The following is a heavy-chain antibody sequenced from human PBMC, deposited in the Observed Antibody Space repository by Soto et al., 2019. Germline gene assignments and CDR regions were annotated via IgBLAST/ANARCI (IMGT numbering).Heavy chain of an antibody. CDR2: IIPILGIA. D-gene: IGHD5-12*01. J-gene: IGHJ4*02. V-gene: IGHV1-69*02. CDR1: GGTFSSYT. Sequence: QVQLVQSGAEVKKPGSSVKVSCKASGGTFSSYTISWVRQAPGQGLEWMGRIIPILGIANYAQKFQGRVTITADKSTSTAYMELSSLRSEDTAVYYCASTNSGYDNYFDYWGQGTLVTVSS. CDR3: ASTNSGYDNYFDY.